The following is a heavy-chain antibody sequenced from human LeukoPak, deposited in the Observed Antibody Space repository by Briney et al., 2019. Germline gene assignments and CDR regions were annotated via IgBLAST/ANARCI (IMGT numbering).Heavy chain of an antibody. Sequence: GESLKISCKSSGDSFTNYWIGWVRQMPGKGLEWMGIIYPGDSDTRYSPSFQGQVTISVDKSISTAYLQWSSLKASDTAMYYCARQSSSGWMSWFDPWGQGTLVTVSS. CDR3: ARQSSSGWMSWFDP. CDR2: IYPGDSDT. CDR1: GDSFTNYW. D-gene: IGHD6-19*01. V-gene: IGHV5-51*01. J-gene: IGHJ5*02.